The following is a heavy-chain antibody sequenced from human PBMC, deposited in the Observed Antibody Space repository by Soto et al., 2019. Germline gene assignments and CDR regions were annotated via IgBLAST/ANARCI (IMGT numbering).Heavy chain of an antibody. V-gene: IGHV4-31*03. Sequence: QVQLQESGPGLVKPSQTLSLTCTVSGGSISSGGYYWSWIRQHPGKGLEWIGYIYYSGSTYYNPTLKSRVTISVDTSKNQFSLKLRSVTAENTDVYYCARNTVVVVANWFDPWGQGTLVTVSS. CDR3: ARNTVVVVANWFDP. CDR2: IYYSGST. D-gene: IGHD2-15*01. CDR1: GGSISSGGYY. J-gene: IGHJ5*02.